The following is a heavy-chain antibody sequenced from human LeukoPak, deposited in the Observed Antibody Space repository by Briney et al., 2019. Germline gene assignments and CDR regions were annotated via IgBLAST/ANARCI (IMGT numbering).Heavy chain of an antibody. CDR1: GYSFTGYH. Sequence: ASVTVSCKASGYSFTGYHIHWMRQAPGQGLEWMGIINPSGGSTSYAQKFQGRVTMTRDTSTSTVYMELSSLRSEDTAVYYCGSTGYGSGSYAIDYWGQGTLVTVSS. D-gene: IGHD3-10*01. CDR3: GSTGYGSGSYAIDY. J-gene: IGHJ4*02. V-gene: IGHV1-46*01. CDR2: INPSGGST.